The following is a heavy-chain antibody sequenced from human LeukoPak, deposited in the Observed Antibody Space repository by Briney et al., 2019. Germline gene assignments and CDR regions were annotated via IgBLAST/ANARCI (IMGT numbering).Heavy chain of an antibody. CDR3: ATDREIVGAGMVGDKSVAFDI. CDR2: FDPEDGET. CDR1: GYTLTELS. V-gene: IGHV1-24*01. Sequence: ASVKVSCKVSGYTLTELSMHWVRQAPGKGLEWMGGFDPEDGETIYAQKFQGRVTMTEDTSTDTAYMELSSLRSEDTAVYYCATDREIVGAGMVGDKSVAFDIWGQGTMVTLSS. J-gene: IGHJ3*02. D-gene: IGHD1-26*01.